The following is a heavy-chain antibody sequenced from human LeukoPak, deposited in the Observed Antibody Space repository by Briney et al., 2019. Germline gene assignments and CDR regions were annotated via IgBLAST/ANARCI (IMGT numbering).Heavy chain of an antibody. Sequence: PGGSLRLSCAVSGFTFSSYSMNWVRQAPGKGLEWVSYISSSSTTIYYADSVKGRLTISRDNAKNSLYLQMNSLRDEDTAVYYCARGQTTGYYYGVDVWGQGTTVTVS. V-gene: IGHV3-48*02. CDR3: ARGQTTGYYYGVDV. J-gene: IGHJ6*02. CDR1: GFTFSSYS. CDR2: ISSSSTTI. D-gene: IGHD3-3*01.